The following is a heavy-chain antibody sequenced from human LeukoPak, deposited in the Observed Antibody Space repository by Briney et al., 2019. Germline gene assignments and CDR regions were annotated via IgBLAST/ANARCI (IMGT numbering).Heavy chain of an antibody. J-gene: IGHJ4*02. Sequence: KVSCKGSGYSFTSYWIGWVRQMPGKGLEWMGIIYPGDSDTRYSPSFQGQVTISADKSISTAYLQWSSLKASDTAMYYCASLGYCSGGSCYSAFDYWGQGTLVTVSS. V-gene: IGHV5-51*01. D-gene: IGHD2-15*01. CDR3: ASLGYCSGGSCYSAFDY. CDR1: GYSFTSYW. CDR2: IYPGDSDT.